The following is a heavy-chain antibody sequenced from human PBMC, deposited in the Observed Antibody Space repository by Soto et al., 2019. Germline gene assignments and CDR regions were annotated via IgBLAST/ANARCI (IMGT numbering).Heavy chain of an antibody. CDR1: GYTFTGYY. CDR2: INPNSGGT. Sequence: ASVKVSCKASGYTFTGYYMHWVRQAPGQGLEWMGWINPNSGGTNYAQKFQGWVTMTRDTSISTAYMELSRLRSDDTAVYYCARGNDFWSGYYTYWFDPWGQGTLVTVSS. J-gene: IGHJ5*02. V-gene: IGHV1-2*04. CDR3: ARGNDFWSGYYTYWFDP. D-gene: IGHD3-3*01.